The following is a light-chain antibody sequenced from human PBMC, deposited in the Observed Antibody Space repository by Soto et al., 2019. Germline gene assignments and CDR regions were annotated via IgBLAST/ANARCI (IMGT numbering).Light chain of an antibody. CDR2: GVS. CDR3: SSYTSTYIWV. CDR1: SSDIGSHNF. V-gene: IGLV2-14*01. Sequence: QSALTQPASVSGSPGQSITISCTGTSSDIGSHNFVSWRQQHPGKAPKFIIYGVSNRPSGVSNRFSGSKSGNTASLTISGLQADDEADYYCSSYTSTYIWVFGGGTKLTVL. J-gene: IGLJ3*02.